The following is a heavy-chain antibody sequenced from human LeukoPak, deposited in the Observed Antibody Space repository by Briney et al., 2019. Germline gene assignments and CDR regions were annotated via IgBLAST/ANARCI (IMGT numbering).Heavy chain of an antibody. D-gene: IGHD6-19*01. CDR3: ARGEVDSSGWDCFHF. V-gene: IGHV1-2*02. CDR1: GYTFTGYY. Sequence: ASVKVSCKASGYTFTGYYMHWVRRAPGQGLEWMGWINPNSGATNYSQKFQGRVTMTGDTSISTAYMELSSLKSDDTAVYYCARGEVDSSGWDCFHFWGQGTLVTVSS. CDR2: INPNSGAT. J-gene: IGHJ4*02.